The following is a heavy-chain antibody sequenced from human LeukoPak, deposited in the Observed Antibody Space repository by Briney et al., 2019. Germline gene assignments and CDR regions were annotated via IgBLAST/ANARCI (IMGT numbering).Heavy chain of an antibody. CDR2: IVPIFGTA. J-gene: IGHJ4*02. V-gene: IGHV1-69*13. D-gene: IGHD3-22*01. CDR1: GGTFSTYA. CDR3: ARGGLYYDSTGYYYY. Sequence: ASVKVSCKASGGTFSTYAIRWVRQAPGQGLEWMGGIVPIFGTANYAQKFQGRDTLTADESTSTAYMELSSLRSEDTAVYYCARGGLYYDSTGYYYYWGQGTLVTVSS.